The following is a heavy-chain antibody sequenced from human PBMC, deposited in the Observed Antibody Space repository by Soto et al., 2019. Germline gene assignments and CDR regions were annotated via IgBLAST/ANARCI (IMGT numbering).Heavy chain of an antibody. V-gene: IGHV4-59*01. CDR1: GGSISSYY. D-gene: IGHD5-12*01. J-gene: IGHJ4*02. CDR2: IYYSGST. CDR3: AGGGPGEEMATITGSVFDY. Sequence: QVQLQESGPGLVKPSETLSLTCTVSGGSISSYYWSWIRQPPGKGLEWIGYIYYSGSTNYNPSLKSRVTISVDTSKNQFSLKLSSVTAADTAVYYCAGGGPGEEMATITGSVFDYWGQGTLVTVSS.